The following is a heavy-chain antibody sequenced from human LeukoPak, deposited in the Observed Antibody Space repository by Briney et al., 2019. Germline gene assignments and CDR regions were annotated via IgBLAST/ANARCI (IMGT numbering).Heavy chain of an antibody. CDR3: AKLTYYDFWSGFEP. CDR2: ISGSGGII. Sequence: GGSLRLSCAASGLTFSSYAITWVRQAPGKGLEWVSSISGSGGIIYYADSVRGRFNISRDNSKNTVFLQMNYLRAEDTAVYYCAKLTYYDFWSGFEPWGQGTLVTVSS. V-gene: IGHV3-23*01. J-gene: IGHJ5*02. CDR1: GLTFSSYA. D-gene: IGHD3-3*01.